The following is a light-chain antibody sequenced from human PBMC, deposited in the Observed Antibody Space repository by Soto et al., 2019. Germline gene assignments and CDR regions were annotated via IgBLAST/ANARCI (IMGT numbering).Light chain of an antibody. CDR2: GVS. CDR1: QSVSNNY. Sequence: EIVLTQSPGTLSLSPGERATLSCRASQSVSNNYLEWYQQKSGQAPRLLIYGVSTRATGTPERFSGSGSGTEFTLTIRRLEPEDFEVYFCQHYVYQQSTFGPGTKVDIK. V-gene: IGKV3-20*01. CDR3: QHYVYQQST. J-gene: IGKJ1*01.